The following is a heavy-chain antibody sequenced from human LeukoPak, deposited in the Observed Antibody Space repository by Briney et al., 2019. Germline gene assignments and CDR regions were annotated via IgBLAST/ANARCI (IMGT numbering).Heavy chain of an antibody. CDR2: IYYSGST. CDR1: GGSVSVYY. V-gene: IGHV4-59*08. CDR3: ARHEGWLPLFSFDY. J-gene: IGHJ4*02. D-gene: IGHD5-24*01. Sequence: SETLSLTCSVSGGSVSVYYWSWIRQPPGKGLEWIGYIYYSGSTNYNPSLKSRVTISVDTSKNQFSLKLSSVTAADTAVYYCARHEGWLPLFSFDYWGQGTLVTVSS.